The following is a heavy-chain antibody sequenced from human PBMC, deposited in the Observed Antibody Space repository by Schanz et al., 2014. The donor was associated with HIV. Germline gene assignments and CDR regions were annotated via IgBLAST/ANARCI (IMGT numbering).Heavy chain of an antibody. D-gene: IGHD1-20*01. J-gene: IGHJ6*02. Sequence: QLVQSGAEVKKPGASVKVSCKASGYTFISYGISWVRQAPGQGLEWMGWISAYNGNTNYAQKFQGRLTMTTDTSTSTAYMELRSLRSEDTAVYYCAREGGQYKHYGMDVWGQGTTVTVSS. V-gene: IGHV1-18*01. CDR2: ISAYNGNT. CDR1: GYTFISYG. CDR3: AREGGQYKHYGMDV.